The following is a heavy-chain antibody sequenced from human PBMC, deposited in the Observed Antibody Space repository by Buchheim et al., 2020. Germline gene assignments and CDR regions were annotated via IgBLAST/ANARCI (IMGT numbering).Heavy chain of an antibody. V-gene: IGHV3-74*01. D-gene: IGHD5-12*01. CDR1: GFAFRSYW. Sequence: EVQLVESGGGLNQPGGSLRLSCAASGFAFRSYWMHWVRQAPGQGLVWVSRINTDGSSANYADSVKGRFTISRDNAKNTLSLQMNSLRAEDTAMYYCARADHSGYDSFDYWGQGAL. CDR2: INTDGSSA. CDR3: ARADHSGYDSFDY. J-gene: IGHJ4*02.